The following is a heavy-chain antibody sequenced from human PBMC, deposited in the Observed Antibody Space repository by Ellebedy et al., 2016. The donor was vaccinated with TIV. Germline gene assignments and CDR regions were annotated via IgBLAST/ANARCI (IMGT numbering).Heavy chain of an antibody. CDR1: GFTFSSYA. CDR2: ISGSGGST. CDR3: ASNSHYDSSGYYSYYFDY. V-gene: IGHV3-23*01. Sequence: GESLKISCAASGFTFSSYAMSWVRQAPGKGLEWVSAISGSGGSTYYADSVKGRFTISRDNSKNTLYLQMNSLRAEDTAVYYCASNSHYDSSGYYSYYFDYWGQGTLVTVSS. D-gene: IGHD3-22*01. J-gene: IGHJ4*02.